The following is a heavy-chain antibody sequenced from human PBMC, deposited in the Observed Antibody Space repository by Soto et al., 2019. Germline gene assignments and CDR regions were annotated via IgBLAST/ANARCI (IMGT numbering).Heavy chain of an antibody. V-gene: IGHV5-51*01. J-gene: IGHJ5*02. CDR2: IYPGDSDT. Sequence: PGESLKISCKGSGYSFTSYWSGWVRQMPGKGLEWMGIIYPGDSDTRYSPSSQGQVTISADKSISTAYLQWSSLKASDTAMYYCARAREYCSSTSCYAVDWFDPWGQGTLVTVSS. D-gene: IGHD2-2*01. CDR3: ARAREYCSSTSCYAVDWFDP. CDR1: GYSFTSYW.